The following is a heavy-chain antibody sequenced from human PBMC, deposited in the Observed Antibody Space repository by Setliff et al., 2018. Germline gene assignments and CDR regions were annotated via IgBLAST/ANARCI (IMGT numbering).Heavy chain of an antibody. CDR3: VRAPRLEWILPTFDY. Sequence: ASVKVSCKASGYTFTRYGISWVRQAPGQGLEWMGWISVYNSNTNYAEKLRGRVTMTIDTSTSTAYMELRSLRYDDTAVYYCVRAPRLEWILPTFDYWGQGTPVTVSS. J-gene: IGHJ4*02. CDR2: ISVYNSNT. D-gene: IGHD3-3*01. CDR1: GYTFTRYG. V-gene: IGHV1-18*01.